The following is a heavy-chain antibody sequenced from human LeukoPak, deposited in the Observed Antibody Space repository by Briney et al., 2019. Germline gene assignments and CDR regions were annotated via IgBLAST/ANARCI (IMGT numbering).Heavy chain of an antibody. CDR1: GFTFSSYA. D-gene: IGHD3-22*01. V-gene: IGHV3-23*01. CDR3: AKVYYYYDSSGYYYYFDY. CDR2: ISGSGGST. J-gene: IGHJ4*02. Sequence: GGSLRLSCAASGFTFSSYAMSWVQAPGKGLEWVSAISGSGGSTYYADSVKGRFTISRDNSKNTLYLQMNSLRAEDTAVYYCAKVYYYYDSSGYYYYFDYWGQGTLVTVSS.